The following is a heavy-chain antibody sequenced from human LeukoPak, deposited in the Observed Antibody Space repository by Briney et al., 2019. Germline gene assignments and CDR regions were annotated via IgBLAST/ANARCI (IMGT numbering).Heavy chain of an antibody. D-gene: IGHD3-22*01. J-gene: IGHJ3*02. V-gene: IGHV1-2*02. Sequence: GASVKVSCKASGYTFTGYYMHWVRQAPGQRLEWMGWINPNSGGTNYAQKFQGRVTMTRDTSISTAYMELSRLRSDDTAVYYCARADSITMIVVVINDGAFDIWGQGTMVTVSS. CDR3: ARADSITMIVVVINDGAFDI. CDR2: INPNSGGT. CDR1: GYTFTGYY.